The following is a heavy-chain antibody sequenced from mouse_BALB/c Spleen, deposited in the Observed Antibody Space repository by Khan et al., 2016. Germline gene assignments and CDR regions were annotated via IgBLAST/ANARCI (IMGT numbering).Heavy chain of an antibody. J-gene: IGHJ4*01. D-gene: IGHD2-13*01. CDR3: ARTGDYPYYAMDY. V-gene: IGHV9-3*02. Sequence: QIQLVQSGPELKKPGETVKISCKASEYTFTNYGMNWVKQAPGKGLKWMGWINTNTGEPTYAEEFKGRFAFSLEASASTAYLQINKLKNEDSATYFCARTGDYPYYAMDYWGQGTSVTVSS. CDR1: EYTFTNYG. CDR2: INTNTGEP.